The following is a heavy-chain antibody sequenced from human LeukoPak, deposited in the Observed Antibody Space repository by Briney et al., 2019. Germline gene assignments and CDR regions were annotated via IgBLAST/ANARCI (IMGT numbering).Heavy chain of an antibody. CDR3: ARARLVGTFDY. J-gene: IGHJ4*02. CDR1: GGSISSYY. D-gene: IGHD5-12*01. V-gene: IGHV4-59*01. Sequence: SETLSLTCTVSGGSISSYYSSWIRQPPGKGLEWIGYIYYSGSTNYNPSLKSRVTISVDTSKNQFSLKLSSVTAADTAVYYCARARLVGTFDYWGQGTLVTVSS. CDR2: IYYSGST.